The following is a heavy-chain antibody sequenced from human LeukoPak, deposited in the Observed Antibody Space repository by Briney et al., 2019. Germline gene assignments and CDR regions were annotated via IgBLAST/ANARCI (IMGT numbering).Heavy chain of an antibody. Sequence: GGSLRLSCAASGFTFSSYAMHWVRQAPGKGLGYVSAISSNGGSTYYANSVKGRFTISRDNSNNTLYLQMGSLRAEDMAVYYCARGNLKAYYYYYGMDVWGQGTTVTVSS. J-gene: IGHJ6*02. CDR1: GFTFSSYA. CDR2: ISSNGGST. V-gene: IGHV3-64*01. CDR3: ARGNLKAYYYYYGMDV.